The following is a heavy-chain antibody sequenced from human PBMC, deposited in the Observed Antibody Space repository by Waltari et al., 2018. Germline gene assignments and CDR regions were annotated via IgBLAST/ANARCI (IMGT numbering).Heavy chain of an antibody. D-gene: IGHD1-26*01. CDR1: GFTFSRYD. CDR2: IAYGGSNN. CDR3: ASGVGATRYLDY. J-gene: IGHJ4*02. Sequence: QVQLVASGGGGVQPGGSLRPPCAAPGFTFSRYDMHWDRQAPGKGLEGVAVIAYGGSNNYYSVSAERRSTISIDNSKNTVYLQMKSLGAEDAAVYYCASGVGATRYLDYWGQGTLVTVSS. V-gene: IGHV3-30-3*01.